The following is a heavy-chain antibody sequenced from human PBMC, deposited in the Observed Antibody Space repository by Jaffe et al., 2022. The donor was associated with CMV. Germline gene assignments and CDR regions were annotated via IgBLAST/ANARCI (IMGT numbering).Heavy chain of an antibody. CDR1: GFTFSSYA. CDR3: AKDWVSAGFDWSEGDAFDI. V-gene: IGHV3-23*01. D-gene: IGHD3-9*01. Sequence: EVQLLESGGGLVQPGGSLRLSCAASGFTFSSYAMSWVRQAPGKGLEWVSAISGSGGSTYYADSVKGRFTISRDNSKNTLYLQMNSLRAEDTAVYYCAKDWVSAGFDWSEGDAFDIWGQGTMVTVSS. CDR2: ISGSGGST. J-gene: IGHJ3*02.